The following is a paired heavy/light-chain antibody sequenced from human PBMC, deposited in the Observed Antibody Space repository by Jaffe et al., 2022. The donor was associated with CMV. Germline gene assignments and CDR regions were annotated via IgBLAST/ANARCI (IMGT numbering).Light chain of an antibody. CDR2: KDN. V-gene: IGLV3-25*03. Sequence: SYELTQTPSVSVSPGQTARITCSGGALATQSASWYQQKPGQAPVVVIYKDNERPSGIPERFSGSSSGTTITLTISGVQGEDESDYYCHSGDSSGTSVAFGGGTKLTVL. CDR1: ALATQS. CDR3: HSGDSSGTSVA. J-gene: IGLJ2*01.
Heavy chain of an antibody. CDR3: ARIWLIAAGGNGAFDV. Sequence: QVTVRESGPALVKPTETLTLTCTFSGFSLSTSGMCVSWIRQPPGKALEWLARIDWDDDKYYNTSLKTRLTISKDTPKNQVVLTMTNMDPVDTATYYCARIWLIAAGGNGAFDVWGQGTMVTVSS. J-gene: IGHJ3*01. V-gene: IGHV2-70*13. CDR1: GFSLSTSGMC. D-gene: IGHD6-13*01. CDR2: IDWDDDK.